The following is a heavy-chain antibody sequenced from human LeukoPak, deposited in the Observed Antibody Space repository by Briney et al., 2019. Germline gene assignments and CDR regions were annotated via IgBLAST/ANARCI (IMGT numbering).Heavy chain of an antibody. V-gene: IGHV1-18*01. Sequence: ASVKVSCKASGYTFTSYGISWVRQAPGQGLEWMGWISAYNGNTDYAQKLQGRVTMTTDTSPSTAYMELRSLTSDDTAVYYCASSFYDLLVYFDYWGQGTLVTVSS. J-gene: IGHJ4*02. CDR1: GYTFTSYG. D-gene: IGHD5/OR15-5a*01. CDR2: ISAYNGNT. CDR3: ASSFYDLLVYFDY.